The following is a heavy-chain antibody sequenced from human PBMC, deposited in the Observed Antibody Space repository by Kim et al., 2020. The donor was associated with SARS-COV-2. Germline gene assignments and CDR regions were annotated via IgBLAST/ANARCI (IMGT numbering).Heavy chain of an antibody. D-gene: IGHD3-16*01. CDR3: AREGETATMGEFDY. Sequence: ANSGKGRFTISRDNAKNSLYLQRSSLRAEDTAVYYCAREGETATMGEFDYWGQGTLVTVSS. J-gene: IGHJ4*02. V-gene: IGHV3-11*01.